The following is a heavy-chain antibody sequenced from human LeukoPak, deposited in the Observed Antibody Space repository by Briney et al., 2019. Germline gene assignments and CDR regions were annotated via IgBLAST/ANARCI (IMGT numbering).Heavy chain of an antibody. CDR2: TFYTGRT. CDR3: ARRRHNFDFYDV. Sequence: SETLSLTCTVSGVSIISNIYWWDWVRLPPGKGLEWIGATFYTGRTFYSPSLKSRVTISVDTSKNQFSLDLSSATAADTAVYYCARRRHNFDFYDVWGQGTRVTVSS. V-gene: IGHV4-39*01. D-gene: IGHD3/OR15-3a*01. CDR1: GVSIISNIYW. J-gene: IGHJ3*01.